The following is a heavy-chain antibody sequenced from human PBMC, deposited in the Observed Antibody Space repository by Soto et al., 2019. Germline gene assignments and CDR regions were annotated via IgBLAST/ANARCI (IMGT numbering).Heavy chain of an antibody. CDR1: GDSVSSNSAA. J-gene: IGHJ6*03. CDR2: TYYRSKWYN. CDR3: ARDNWNYPSYYYYYMDV. D-gene: IGHD1-7*01. Sequence: PSQTLSLTCAISGDSVSSNSAAWNWIRQSPSRGLEWLGRTYYRSKWYNDYAVSVKSRITINPDTSKNQFSLQLNSVTPEDTAVYYCARDNWNYPSYYYYYMDVWGKGTTVTVS. V-gene: IGHV6-1*01.